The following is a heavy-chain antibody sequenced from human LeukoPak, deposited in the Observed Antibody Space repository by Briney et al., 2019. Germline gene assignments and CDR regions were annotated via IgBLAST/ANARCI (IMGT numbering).Heavy chain of an antibody. J-gene: IGHJ4*02. Sequence: GGSLRLSCAASGFTFSTYEMNWVRQAPGKGLEWVSSISSSSSYIYYADSVKGRFTISRDNAKNSLYLQMNSLRAEDTAVYYCASIAVAGTGDYWGQGTLVTVSS. D-gene: IGHD6-19*01. V-gene: IGHV3-21*01. CDR2: ISSSSSYI. CDR3: ASIAVAGTGDY. CDR1: GFTFSTYE.